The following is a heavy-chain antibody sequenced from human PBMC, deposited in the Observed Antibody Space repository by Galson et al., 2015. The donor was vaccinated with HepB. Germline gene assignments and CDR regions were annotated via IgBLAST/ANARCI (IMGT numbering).Heavy chain of an antibody. J-gene: IGHJ4*02. CDR1: GFTFSNYG. Sequence: SLRLSCAASGFTFSNYGMHWVCQAPGKGLEWVAYIRYDGSIKYYADSVKGRFTISRDNSKNTLYLQMNSLRAEDTAVYYCARNTPSSGYHGLHYGGQGTLVTVSS. CDR2: IRYDGSIK. D-gene: IGHD5-12*01. CDR3: ARNTPSSGYHGLHY. V-gene: IGHV3-30*02.